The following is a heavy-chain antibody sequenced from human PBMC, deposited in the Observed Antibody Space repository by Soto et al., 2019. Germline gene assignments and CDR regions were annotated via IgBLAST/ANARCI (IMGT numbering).Heavy chain of an antibody. J-gene: IGHJ4*02. D-gene: IGHD4-17*01. CDR3: ARAYGDYVSIDS. CDR2: ITPIGGNT. V-gene: IGHV1-46*02. Sequence: GASVKVSCKASGYNFNTYHLYWVRQAPGQGLEWMGRITPIGGNTTYAQKFQGRVTLTRDTSTSTVYMELSSLRSEDTAMYYCARAYGDYVSIDSWGQGTLVTVSS. CDR1: GYNFNTYH.